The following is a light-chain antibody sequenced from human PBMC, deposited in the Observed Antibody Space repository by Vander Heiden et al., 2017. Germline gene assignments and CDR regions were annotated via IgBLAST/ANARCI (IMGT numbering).Light chain of an antibody. V-gene: IGLV3-1*01. CDR3: QAWDSRSVA. J-gene: IGLJ3*02. CDR1: ELGDKY. CDR2: QRD. Sequence: SYVLTQPPSVSVSPGQTATIACSGDELGDKYVSWYQQRPGQSPVLVMYQRDKRPSGIPERFSGSISGNTATLAIIGTQAVDEAAYYCQAWDSRSVAFGGGTQLTVL.